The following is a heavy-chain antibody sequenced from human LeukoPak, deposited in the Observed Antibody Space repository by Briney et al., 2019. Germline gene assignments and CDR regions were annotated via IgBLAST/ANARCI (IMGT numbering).Heavy chain of an antibody. CDR1: GFTFSSYG. Sequence: GGSLRLSCAASGFTFSSYGMHWVRQAPGKGLEWVSYISSSSSTIYYADSVKGRFTISRDNAKNSLYLQMNSLRAEDTAVYYCARDPYYDSSGHHDYWGQGTLVTVSS. CDR2: ISSSSSTI. CDR3: ARDPYYDSSGHHDY. J-gene: IGHJ4*02. D-gene: IGHD3-22*01. V-gene: IGHV3-48*01.